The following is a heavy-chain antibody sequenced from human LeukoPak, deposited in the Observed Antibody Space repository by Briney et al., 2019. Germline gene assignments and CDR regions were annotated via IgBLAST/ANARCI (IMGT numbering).Heavy chain of an antibody. CDR2: ISSSSSYI. J-gene: IGHJ4*02. D-gene: IGHD1-26*01. CDR1: GFTFSSYS. V-gene: IGHV3-21*01. Sequence: GGSLRLSCAASGFTFSSYSMNWVRQAPGKGLDWVSSISSSSSYIYYADSVKGRFTISRDNAKNSLYLQMNSLRAEDTAVYYCAGDHPIVGSPTGFDYWGQGTLVTVSS. CDR3: AGDHPIVGSPTGFDY.